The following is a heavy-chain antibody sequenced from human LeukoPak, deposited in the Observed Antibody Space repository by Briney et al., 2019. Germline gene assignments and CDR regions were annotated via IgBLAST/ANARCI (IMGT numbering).Heavy chain of an antibody. CDR2: IYYSGST. D-gene: IGHD3-16*02. V-gene: IGHV4-59*01. Sequence: SETLSLTCTVSGGSISSYYWSWIRQPPGKGLEWIGDIYYSGSTNYNPSLKSRVPISVDTSKSQFSLKLSSVTAADTAVYYCARMDYDYVWGSYRAQNFDYWGQGTLVTVSS. CDR1: GGSISSYY. J-gene: IGHJ4*02. CDR3: ARMDYDYVWGSYRAQNFDY.